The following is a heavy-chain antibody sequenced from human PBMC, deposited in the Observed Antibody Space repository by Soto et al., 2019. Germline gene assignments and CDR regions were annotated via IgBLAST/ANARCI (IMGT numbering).Heavy chain of an antibody. CDR1: GFTFSSYG. CDR3: ARGGLWFGEEYGMDV. CDR2: IWYDGSNK. D-gene: IGHD3-10*01. Sequence: QVQLVESGGGVVQPGRSLRLSCAASGFTFSSYGMHWVRQAPGKGLEWVAVIWYDGSNKYYADSVKGRFTISRDNSKNTLYLQMNSLRAEDTAVYYCARGGLWFGEEYGMDVWGQGTTVTVSS. J-gene: IGHJ6*02. V-gene: IGHV3-33*01.